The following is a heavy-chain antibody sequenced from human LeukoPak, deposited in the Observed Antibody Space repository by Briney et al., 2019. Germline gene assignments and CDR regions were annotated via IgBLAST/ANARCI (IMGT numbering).Heavy chain of an antibody. V-gene: IGHV3-13*01. Sequence: GGSLRLSCAASGLSLNNHDMHWVRQAAGKGLEWVSGIGTGGDTYYSNSVKGRFTISREGATNSLYLQMNSLSAEDTAVYYCATERVTTPGFEAFGLWGQGTMVTVSS. CDR2: IGTGGDT. CDR1: GLSLNNHD. D-gene: IGHD1/OR15-1a*01. J-gene: IGHJ3*01. CDR3: ATERVTTPGFEAFGL.